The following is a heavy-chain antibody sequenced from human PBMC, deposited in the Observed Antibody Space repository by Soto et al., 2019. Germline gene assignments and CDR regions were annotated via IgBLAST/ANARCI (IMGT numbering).Heavy chain of an antibody. V-gene: IGHV3-15*01. CDR1: GFTFSNAW. J-gene: IGHJ6*02. CDR3: TVSSDIVVVVAATPYYGMDV. CDR2: IKSKTDGGTT. D-gene: IGHD2-15*01. Sequence: PGGSLRLSCAASGFTFSNAWMSWVRQAPGKGLEWVGRIKSKTDGGTTDYAAPVKGRFTISRDDSKNTLYLQMNSLKTEDTAVYYCTVSSDIVVVVAATPYYGMDVWGQGTTVTVS.